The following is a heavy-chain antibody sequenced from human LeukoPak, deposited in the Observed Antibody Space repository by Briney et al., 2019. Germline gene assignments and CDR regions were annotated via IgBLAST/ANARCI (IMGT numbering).Heavy chain of an antibody. J-gene: IGHJ5*02. CDR2: ISYDGSNK. CDR1: GFTFSSYA. D-gene: IGHD2-2*02. V-gene: IGHV3-30*01. CDR3: VRELNVVVPAAIGGDNWFDP. Sequence: TGGSLRLSYAASGFTFSSYAMHWVREAPGKGLEGVAVISYDGSNKYYADSVKGRFTISRDNSKNTLYLQMNSLRAEDTAVYYCVRELNVVVPAAIGGDNWFDPWGQGTLVTVSS.